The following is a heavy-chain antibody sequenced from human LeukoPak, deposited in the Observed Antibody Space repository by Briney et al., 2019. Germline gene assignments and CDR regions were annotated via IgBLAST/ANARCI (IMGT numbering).Heavy chain of an antibody. CDR3: AKDRAVVTPGLDY. CDR2: IRYDGSNK. CDR1: GFTFSSYG. Sequence: PGGSLRLSCGASGFTFSSYGMHWVRQAPGKGLEWVAFIRYDGSNKYYADSVKGRFTISRDNSKNTLYLQMNSLRAEDTAVYYCAKDRAVVTPGLDYWGQGTLVTVSS. J-gene: IGHJ4*02. V-gene: IGHV3-30*02. D-gene: IGHD4-23*01.